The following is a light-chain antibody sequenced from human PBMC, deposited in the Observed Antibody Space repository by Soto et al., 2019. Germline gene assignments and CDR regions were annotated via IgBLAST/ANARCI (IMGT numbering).Light chain of an antibody. Sequence: DIVMTQTPLSLSVTTRQPASISCKSSQSLLGSDGKPYFYWYLQKSGQPPQLLIFETSNRFSSVPDRFTGSGSGTEFTRKISRVDAEDVGIYYYLPRVQLPLTFCGGTKVEIK. CDR1: QSLLGSDGKPY. J-gene: IGKJ4*01. CDR2: ETS. V-gene: IGKV2D-29*01. CDR3: LPRVQLPLT.